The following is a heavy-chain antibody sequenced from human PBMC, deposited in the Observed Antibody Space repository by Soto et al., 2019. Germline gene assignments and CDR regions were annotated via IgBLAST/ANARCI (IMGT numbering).Heavy chain of an antibody. V-gene: IGHV3-23*01. D-gene: IGHD6-13*01. J-gene: IGHJ4*02. CDR1: GFTVRAYA. CDR2: FSGSGGST. CDR3: AKTHLDNPRTGIAAAGTEYYFDY. Sequence: SRRIDTATAGFTVRAYALRWVRQAPNKGQAWVSVFSGSGGSTYYADSVKGRFTISRDNSKNTLYLQMNSLRAEDTAVYYCAKTHLDNPRTGIAAAGTEYYFDYWGQGTLVPVSS.